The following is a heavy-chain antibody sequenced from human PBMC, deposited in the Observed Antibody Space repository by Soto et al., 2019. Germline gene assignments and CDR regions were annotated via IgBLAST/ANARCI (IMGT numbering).Heavy chain of an antibody. D-gene: IGHD4-17*01. Sequence: GGSLRLSCAASGFTFSSYAMHWVRQAPGKGLEWVAVISYDGSNKYYADSVKGRFTISRDNSKNTLYLQMNSLRAEDTAVYYCARERDTYGDSNPCFDYWGQGTLVTVSS. CDR1: GFTFSSYA. CDR2: ISYDGSNK. CDR3: ARERDTYGDSNPCFDY. V-gene: IGHV3-30-3*01. J-gene: IGHJ4*02.